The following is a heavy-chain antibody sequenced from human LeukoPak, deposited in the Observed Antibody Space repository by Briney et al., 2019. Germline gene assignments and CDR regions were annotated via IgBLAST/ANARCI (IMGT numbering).Heavy chain of an antibody. CDR1: GFTVSSNY. J-gene: IGHJ3*02. Sequence: GGSLRLSCAASGFTVSSNYMSGVRQAPGKGLEWVSVIYSGGSTDYADSVKGRFTISRHNSKNTLYLQMNSLRAEDTAVYYCASARVIGIVVVTDAFDIWGQGTMVTVSS. V-gene: IGHV3-53*04. CDR3: ASARVIGIVVVTDAFDI. CDR2: IYSGGST. D-gene: IGHD2-21*02.